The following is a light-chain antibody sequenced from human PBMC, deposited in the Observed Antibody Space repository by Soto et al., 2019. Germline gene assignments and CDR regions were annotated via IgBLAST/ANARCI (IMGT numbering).Light chain of an antibody. CDR2: EAS. V-gene: IGKV1-5*03. CDR3: RQYNTFWT. J-gene: IGKJ1*01. CDR1: QMIYTW. Sequence: DIQMTQSPSTLSASVGDSVTITCRASQMIYTWLAWYQQRPGKAPKLLIYEASSLDVGVPSRFSGSGSGTEFTLTISSLQPDDFATYYCRQYNTFWTFGQGTKVDIK.